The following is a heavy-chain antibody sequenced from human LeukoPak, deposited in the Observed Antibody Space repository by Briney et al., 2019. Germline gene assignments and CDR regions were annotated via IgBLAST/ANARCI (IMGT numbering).Heavy chain of an antibody. V-gene: IGHV3-48*03. J-gene: IGHJ6*04. Sequence: PGGSLRLSCAASGFTFSSYWMTWVRQAPGKGLEWVSYISSSGSTIYYADSVKGRFTISRDNAKNSLYLQMNSLRAEDTAVYYCAELGITMIGGVWGKGTTVTISS. CDR3: AELGITMIGGV. D-gene: IGHD3-10*02. CDR1: GFTFSSYW. CDR2: ISSSGSTI.